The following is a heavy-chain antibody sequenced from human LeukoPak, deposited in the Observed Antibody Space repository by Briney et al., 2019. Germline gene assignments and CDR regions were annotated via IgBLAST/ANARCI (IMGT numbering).Heavy chain of an antibody. V-gene: IGHV3-64D*06. D-gene: IGHD3-10*01. CDR1: GFTFSSYG. Sequence: GGSLRLSCAASGFTFSSYGMNWVRQAPGKGLESVSAISNNGGSTYYADSVKGRFTISRDNSNSTLYLQMSSLRPEDTAVYYCVKRTGATYYYDLGISPPFDYWGQGTLVTVSS. J-gene: IGHJ4*02. CDR3: VKRTGATYYYDLGISPPFDY. CDR2: ISNNGGST.